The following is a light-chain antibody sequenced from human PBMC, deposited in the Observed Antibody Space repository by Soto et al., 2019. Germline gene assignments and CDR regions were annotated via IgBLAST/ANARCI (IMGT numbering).Light chain of an antibody. CDR3: QQYNNWPIT. Sequence: EIVLTQSPATLSVSPGETATLSCRASQSVSSNLAWYQQKPGQAPRLLIYAASTRATDIPARFSGSGSGTEFTLTIRSLQSEDFAIYFCQQYNNWPITFGQGTRLEIK. V-gene: IGKV3-15*01. CDR1: QSVSSN. J-gene: IGKJ5*01. CDR2: AAS.